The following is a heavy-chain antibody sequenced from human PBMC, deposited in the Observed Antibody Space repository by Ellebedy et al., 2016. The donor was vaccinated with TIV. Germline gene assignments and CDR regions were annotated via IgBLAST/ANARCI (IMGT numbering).Heavy chain of an antibody. J-gene: IGHJ5*02. Sequence: PGGSLRLSCAASGFNFRSYWMTWVRQAPGKGLEWVAKIRQEGDEIYYVESVKGRFTISRDNAKNSLFLQMNSLRVEDTAVYYCASRARYGDYAVQVNPWFDPWGQGTLVTVSS. CDR3: ASRARYGDYAVQVNPWFDP. CDR1: GFNFRSYW. D-gene: IGHD4-17*01. CDR2: IRQEGDEI. V-gene: IGHV3-7*01.